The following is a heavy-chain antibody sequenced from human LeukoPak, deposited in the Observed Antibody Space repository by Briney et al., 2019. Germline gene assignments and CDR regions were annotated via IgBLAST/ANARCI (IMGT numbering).Heavy chain of an antibody. CDR1: GFTFDDYA. D-gene: IGHD3-10*01. CDR3: AKPMVRGVITPDYHGMDV. J-gene: IGHJ6*02. CDR2: ISGDGGST. Sequence: GGSLRLSCAASGFTFDDYAMHWVRQAPGKGLEWVSLISGDGGSTYYADSVKGRFTISRDNSKNSLYLQMNSLRTEDTALYYCAKPMVRGVITPDYHGMDVWGQGTTVTVSS. V-gene: IGHV3-43*02.